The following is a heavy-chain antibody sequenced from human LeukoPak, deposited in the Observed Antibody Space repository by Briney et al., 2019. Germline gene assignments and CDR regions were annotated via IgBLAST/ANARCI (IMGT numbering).Heavy chain of an antibody. D-gene: IGHD1-26*01. CDR1: GFTFSSHA. J-gene: IGHJ4*02. CDR3: ARDKGAGYFDY. V-gene: IGHV3-30-3*01. Sequence: GGSLRLSCAASGFTFSSHAMHWVRQAPGKGLEWVAVISYDGSNKYYADSVKGRFTISRDNSKNTLYLQMNSLRAEDTAVYYCARDKGAGYFDYWGQGTLVTVSS. CDR2: ISYDGSNK.